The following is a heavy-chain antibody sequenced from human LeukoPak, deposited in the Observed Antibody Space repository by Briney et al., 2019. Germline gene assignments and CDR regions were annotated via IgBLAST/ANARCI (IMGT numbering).Heavy chain of an antibody. D-gene: IGHD6-19*01. CDR3: ARDVSAGSQFFDY. CDR2: INPSGGTT. Sequence: ASVKVSCKASGFTFTNFYMHRVRQAPGQGLEWMGIINPSGGTTTYAQKFQGRVTMTRDTSTNTVYMDLSSLRSEDTAVYYCARDVSAGSQFFDYWGQGTLVTVSS. J-gene: IGHJ4*02. CDR1: GFTFTNFY. V-gene: IGHV1-46*01.